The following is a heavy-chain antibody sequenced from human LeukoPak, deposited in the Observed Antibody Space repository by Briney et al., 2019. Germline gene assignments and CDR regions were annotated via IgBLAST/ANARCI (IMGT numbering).Heavy chain of an antibody. V-gene: IGHV5-51*01. CDR1: GYRFTSYW. D-gene: IGHD6-13*01. Sequence: NRGESLKISCKSSGYRFTSYWIGWVRQMPGKGLEWMGIIYPDDSDTRYSPSFQGQVIISADKSISTAYLQWSSLKASDTAMYYCARWPDSSSRRGFDYWGQGTLVTVSS. CDR3: ARWPDSSSRRGFDY. J-gene: IGHJ4*02. CDR2: IYPDDSDT.